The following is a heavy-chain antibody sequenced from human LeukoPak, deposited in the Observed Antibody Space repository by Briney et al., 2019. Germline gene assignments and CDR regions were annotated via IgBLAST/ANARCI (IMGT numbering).Heavy chain of an antibody. CDR2: IYYSGST. V-gene: IGHV4-30-4*08. Sequence: SETLSLTCTVSGGSISGYYWSWIRQPPGKGLEWIGYIYYSGSTYYNPSLKSRVTISVDTSKNQFSLKLSSVTAADTAVYYCARRGVPAAPFDYWGRGTLVTVSS. CDR1: GGSISGYY. J-gene: IGHJ4*02. CDR3: ARRGVPAAPFDY. D-gene: IGHD2-2*01.